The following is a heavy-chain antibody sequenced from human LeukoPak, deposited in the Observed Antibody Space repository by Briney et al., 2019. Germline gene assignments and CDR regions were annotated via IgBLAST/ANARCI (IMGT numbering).Heavy chain of an antibody. J-gene: IGHJ5*02. CDR3: AREMRHGPGGNWFDP. CDR2: ISAYNGNT. V-gene: IGHV1-18*01. Sequence: VASVKVSCKASGYTFTSYGISWVRQAPGQGLEWMGWISAYNGNTNYAQKLQGRVTMTTDTSTSTAYMELRSLRSDDTAVYYCAREMRHGPGGNWFDPWGQGTLVTVSS. CDR1: GYTFTSYG. D-gene: IGHD3-16*01.